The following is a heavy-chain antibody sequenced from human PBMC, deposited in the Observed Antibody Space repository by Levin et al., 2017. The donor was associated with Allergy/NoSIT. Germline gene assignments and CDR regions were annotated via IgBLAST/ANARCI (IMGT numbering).Heavy chain of an antibody. CDR2: ISSSSSYI. CDR1: GFTFSSYS. CDR3: ARGAIVLVVYATWFDP. V-gene: IGHV3-21*01. J-gene: IGHJ5*02. D-gene: IGHD2-8*02. Sequence: SGGSLRLSCAASGFTFSSYSMNWVRQAPGKGLEWVSSISSSSSYIYYADSVKGRFTISRDNAKNSLYLQMNSLRAEDTAVYYCARGAIVLVVYATWFDPWGQGTLVTVSS.